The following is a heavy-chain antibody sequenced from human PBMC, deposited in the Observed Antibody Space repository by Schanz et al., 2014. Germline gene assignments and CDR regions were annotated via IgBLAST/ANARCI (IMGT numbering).Heavy chain of an antibody. CDR1: GYPFSDYG. CDR2: INIYKGNT. Sequence: QVQLVQSGAEVKKPGASVKVSCKPSGYPFSDYGISWVRQAPGQGLEWMGWINIYKGNTNYAQKLQDRVTRPADTSTSTAYREVRRLRSDDTAVYDCARERGDYRRLDCWGQGTLVTVSS. J-gene: IGHJ4*02. V-gene: IGHV1-18*04. D-gene: IGHD4-17*01. CDR3: ARERGDYRRLDC.